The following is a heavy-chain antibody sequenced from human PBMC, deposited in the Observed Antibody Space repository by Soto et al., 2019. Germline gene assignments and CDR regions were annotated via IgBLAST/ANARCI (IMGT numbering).Heavy chain of an antibody. CDR1: GFTFSAYA. J-gene: IGHJ6*01. CDR3: ARDLGRPFPSSMD. Sequence: EVQVVESGGGLVQPGGSLRLSCAASGFTFSAYAMHWVRQAPGKGLEYVSAITSVGISTYYANSVKGRFTISKDNSKNTLYLQMASLRAEAMPVYCFARDLGRPFPSSMD. CDR2: ITSVGIST. V-gene: IGHV3-64*01.